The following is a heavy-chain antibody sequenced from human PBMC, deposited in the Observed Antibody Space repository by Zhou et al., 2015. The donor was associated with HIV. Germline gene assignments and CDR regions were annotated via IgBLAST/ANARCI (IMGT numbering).Heavy chain of an antibody. CDR3: AWGDRGYSYGQPYFDY. CDR2: IIPIFGTA. CDR1: GGTFSSYA. J-gene: IGHJ4*02. D-gene: IGHD5-18*01. V-gene: IGHV1-69*01. Sequence: QVQLVQSGAEVKKPGSSVKVSCKASGGTFSSYAISWVRQAPGQGLEWMGGIIPIFGTANYAQKFQGRVTITADESTSTAYMELSSLKSDDTALYYCAWGDRGYSYGQPYFDYWGQGTLVTVSS.